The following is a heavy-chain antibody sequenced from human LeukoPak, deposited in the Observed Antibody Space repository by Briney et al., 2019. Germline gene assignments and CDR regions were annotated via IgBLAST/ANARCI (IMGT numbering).Heavy chain of an antibody. J-gene: IGHJ4*02. Sequence: SETLSLTCTVSGGSISSSSYYWGWIRQPPGKGLEWIGSIYYSGSTYYNPSLKSRVTISVDTSKNQFSLKLSSVTAADTAVYYCARDGPDRGSFSRRDGYNSDWGQGTLVTVPS. D-gene: IGHD5-24*01. V-gene: IGHV4-39*07. CDR3: ARDGPDRGSFSRRDGYNSD. CDR1: GGSISSSSYY. CDR2: IYYSGST.